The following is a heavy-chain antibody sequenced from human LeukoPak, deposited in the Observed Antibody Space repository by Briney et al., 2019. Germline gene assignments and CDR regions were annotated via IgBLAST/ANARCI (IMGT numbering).Heavy chain of an antibody. V-gene: IGHV1-69*05. D-gene: IGHD6-13*01. CDR2: IIPIFGTA. CDR1: GGTFSSYA. Sequence: GASVKLSCKASGGTFSSYAISWVRQAPGQGLEWMGGIIPIFGTANYAQKFQGRVTITTDESTSTAYMELSSLRSEDTAVYYCARSRAVLSVSGIADLHYFDYWGQGTLVTVSS. J-gene: IGHJ4*02. CDR3: ARSRAVLSVSGIADLHYFDY.